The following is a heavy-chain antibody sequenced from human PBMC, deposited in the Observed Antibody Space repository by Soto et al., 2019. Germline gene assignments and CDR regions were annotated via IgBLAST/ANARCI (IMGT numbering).Heavy chain of an antibody. D-gene: IGHD2-2*01. V-gene: IGHV3-43*01. J-gene: IGHJ4*02. CDR1: GFTFDDYT. Sequence: PGGSLRLSCAASGFTFDDYTMHWVRQAPGKGLEWVSLISWDGGSTYYADSVKGRFTISRDNSKNSLYLQMNSLRTEDTALYYCAKGHCSSTSCYPPYYFDYWGQGTLDTVSS. CDR2: ISWDGGST. CDR3: AKGHCSSTSCYPPYYFDY.